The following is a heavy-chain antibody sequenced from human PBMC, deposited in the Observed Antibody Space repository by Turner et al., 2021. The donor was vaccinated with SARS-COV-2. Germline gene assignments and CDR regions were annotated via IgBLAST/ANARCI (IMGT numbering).Heavy chain of an antibody. CDR2: IIPIFGTA. J-gene: IGHJ6*02. D-gene: IGHD3-10*01. V-gene: IGHV1-69*06. CDR1: GGTFSSYA. CDR3: ARGATMVRGVIENLYYYYYGMDV. Sequence: QVQLVQSGAEVKKPGSSVKVSCKASGGTFSSYANSWVRQAPGQGLEWMGGIIPIFGTANYAQKFQGRVTITADKSTGTAFMELSSLRSEDTAVYYCARGATMVRGVIENLYYYYYGMDVWGQGTTVTVSS.